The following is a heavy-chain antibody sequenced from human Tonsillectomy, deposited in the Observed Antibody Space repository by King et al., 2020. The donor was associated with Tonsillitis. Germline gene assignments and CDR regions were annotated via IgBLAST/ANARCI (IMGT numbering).Heavy chain of an antibody. D-gene: IGHD1-26*01. J-gene: IGHJ6*03. V-gene: IGHV4-39*02. Sequence: QLQESGPGLVKPSETLSLTCTVSGGSIRSSSFYWGWIRQPPGKGLEWIGSIYYSGNTYYNPSLKSRVTISVDTSKNHFPLTLSSVTAAETAVYYCARISGSYYYMDVWGKGTTVTVSS. CDR2: IYYSGNT. CDR1: GGSIRSSSFY. CDR3: ARISGSYYYMDV.